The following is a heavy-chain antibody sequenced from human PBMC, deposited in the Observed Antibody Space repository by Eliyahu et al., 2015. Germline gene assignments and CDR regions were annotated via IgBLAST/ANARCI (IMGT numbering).Heavy chain of an antibody. V-gene: IGHV4-34*01. D-gene: IGHD6-19*01. CDR2: INHSGST. CDR1: GGSFSGYY. CDR3: ARAGYSSGWLPGPYSD. Sequence: QVQLQQWGAGLLKPSETLSLTCAVYGGSFSGYYWSWIRQPPGKGLEWIGEINHSGSTNYNPSLKSRVTISVDTXKNQFSLKLSSVTAADTAVYYCARAGYSSGWLPGPYSDWGQGTLVTVSS. J-gene: IGHJ4*02.